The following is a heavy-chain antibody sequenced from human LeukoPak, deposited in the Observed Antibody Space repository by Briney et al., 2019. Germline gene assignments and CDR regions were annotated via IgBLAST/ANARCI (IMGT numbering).Heavy chain of an antibody. J-gene: IGHJ4*02. V-gene: IGHV1-18*01. CDR1: GYTFTSYG. Sequence: ASVKVSCKASGYTFTSYGISWVRRAPGQGLEWMGWISAYNDNTNYAQKLQGRVTMTTDTSTSTAYMELRSLRSDDTAVYYCARVHYDILTGYSYFYYWGQGNLFTVSS. CDR3: ARVHYDILTGYSYFYY. D-gene: IGHD3-9*01. CDR2: ISAYNDNT.